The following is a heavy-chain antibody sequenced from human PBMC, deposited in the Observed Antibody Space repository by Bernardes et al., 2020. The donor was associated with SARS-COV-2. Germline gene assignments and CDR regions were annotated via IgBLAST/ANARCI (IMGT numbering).Heavy chain of an antibody. CDR2: STGKGDSYTT. CDR1: GFTFSDYL. J-gene: IGHJ6*02. CDR3: ARDQFRPDYYYGLDV. D-gene: IGHD6-6*01. V-gene: IGHV3-72*01. Sequence: GGSLRLSCAASGFTFSDYLMDWVRQAPGKGLEWVGRSTGKGDSYTTEYAASVKGRFTISRDDSKNSVYLQMNSLKIEDTAVYYCARDQFRPDYYYGLDVWGQGTKVTVS.